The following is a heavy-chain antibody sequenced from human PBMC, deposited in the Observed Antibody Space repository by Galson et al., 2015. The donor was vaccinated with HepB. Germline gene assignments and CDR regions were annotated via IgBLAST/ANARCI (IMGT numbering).Heavy chain of an antibody. CDR1: GYSFTTYL. Sequence: QSGAEVKKPGESLRISCKGSGYSFTTYLISWVRQMPGKGLEWMGRINPTGSYTNYSPSFQGHVTISADKSVNTAYLQWSSLKASDTAMYYCARIYYDSSGYYLFFDYWGQGTLVTVSS. CDR3: ARIYYDSSGYYLFFDY. J-gene: IGHJ4*02. CDR2: INPTGSYT. D-gene: IGHD3-22*01. V-gene: IGHV5-10-1*01.